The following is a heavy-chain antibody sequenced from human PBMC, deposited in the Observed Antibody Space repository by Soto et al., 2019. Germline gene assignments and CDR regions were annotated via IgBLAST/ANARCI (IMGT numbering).Heavy chain of an antibody. CDR3: ARDNPARRYYGSGSPYGMDV. V-gene: IGHV4-31*03. CDR2: IYYSGSN. J-gene: IGHJ6*02. D-gene: IGHD3-10*01. CDR1: GGSISSGGYY. Sequence: SETLSLTCTVSGGSISSGGYYWSWIRQHPGKGLEWIGYIYYSGSNYYNPSLKSRVTISVDTSKNQFSLKLSSVTAADTAVYYCARDNPARRYYGSGSPYGMDVWGQGTTVTVSS.